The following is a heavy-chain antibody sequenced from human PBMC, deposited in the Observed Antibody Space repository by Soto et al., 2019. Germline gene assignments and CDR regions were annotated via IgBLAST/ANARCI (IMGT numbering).Heavy chain of an antibody. CDR2: ISVYNGNT. Sequence: ASVKVSCKASGYTFTNFGISWVRQAPGQGLEWMGWISVYNGNTNYAQNFQGRVTMTTDTSTSTAYMELRSLRSDDTAVYYCARLIGNSWLDSWGQGTLVTVSS. D-gene: IGHD3-16*01. V-gene: IGHV1-18*01. CDR3: ARLIGNSWLDS. J-gene: IGHJ5*01. CDR1: GYTFTNFG.